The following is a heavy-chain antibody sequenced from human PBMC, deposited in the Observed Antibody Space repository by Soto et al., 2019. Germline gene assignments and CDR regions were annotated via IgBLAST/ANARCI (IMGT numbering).Heavy chain of an antibody. CDR1: GFSLTTSGVG. CDR3: AHDSSGLYGFDY. D-gene: IGHD6-19*01. V-gene: IGHV2-5*02. CDR2: IYWDEDK. Sequence: QITLKESGPTLVKPTQTLTLTCTLSGFSLTTSGVGVGWIRQPPGKALEWLALIYWDEDKRYSPSLKNRLTITKDTSKNQVVLIMTNMDPQDTATYYCAHDSSGLYGFDYWGQGTLVTVSS. J-gene: IGHJ4*02.